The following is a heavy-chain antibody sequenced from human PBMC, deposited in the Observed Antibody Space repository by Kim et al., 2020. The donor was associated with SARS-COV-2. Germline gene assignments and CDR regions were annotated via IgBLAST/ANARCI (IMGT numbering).Heavy chain of an antibody. Sequence: SETLSLTCTVSGGSISSYYWSWIRQPPGKGLEWIGYIYYSGSTNYNPSLKSRVTISVDTSKNQFSLKLSSVTAADTAVYYCARLGGDFWSGYRSVLYFDYWGQGTLVTVSS. CDR1: GGSISSYY. D-gene: IGHD3-3*01. CDR2: IYYSGST. CDR3: ARLGGDFWSGYRSVLYFDY. V-gene: IGHV4-59*01. J-gene: IGHJ4*02.